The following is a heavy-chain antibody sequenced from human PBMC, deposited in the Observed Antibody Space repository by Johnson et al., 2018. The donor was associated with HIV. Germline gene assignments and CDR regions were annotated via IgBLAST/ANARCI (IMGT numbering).Heavy chain of an antibody. CDR1: RFTFSSYG. CDR2: IRYDGSEK. Sequence: QVQLVESGGGVVQPGGSLRLSCAASRFTFSSYGMHWVRQAPGKGLEWVTFIRYDGSEKYFADSVKGRFTISRDNSKNTLYLQMNSLRADDTALYYCARVLVAADYAFDIWGQGTMVTVSS. CDR3: ARVLVAADYAFDI. V-gene: IGHV3-30*02. J-gene: IGHJ3*02. D-gene: IGHD1-26*01.